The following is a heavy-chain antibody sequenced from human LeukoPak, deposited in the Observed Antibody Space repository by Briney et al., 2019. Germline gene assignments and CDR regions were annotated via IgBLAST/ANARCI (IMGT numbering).Heavy chain of an antibody. V-gene: IGHV3-48*03. CDR2: IGTSGSTI. CDR1: GFTFSSYE. Sequence: QAGGSLRLSCAASGFTFSSYEMNWVRQAPGKGLEWVSYIGTSGSTIYYADSVKGRFTISRDNAKNSLYLQMNSLRAEDTAVYYCARVPRHSDAFDIWGQGTMVTVSS. J-gene: IGHJ3*02. CDR3: ARVPRHSDAFDI.